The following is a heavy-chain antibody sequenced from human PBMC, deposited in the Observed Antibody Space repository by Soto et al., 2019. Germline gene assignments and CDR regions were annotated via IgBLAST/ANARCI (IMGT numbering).Heavy chain of an antibody. V-gene: IGHV3-21*01. Sequence: GGALRLSLAAPGFSFSSDSMNWGPPAPGEGVGGVSSISSSSSYIYYAASVKGRFTISRDNAKNSLYLQMTSLRAEDTAVYYCAILAAATKTPQEETNDAFDIWGQGKMVTVSS. CDR2: ISSSSSYI. CDR3: AILAAATKTPQEETNDAFDI. CDR1: GFSFSSDS. J-gene: IGHJ3*02. D-gene: IGHD6-13*01.